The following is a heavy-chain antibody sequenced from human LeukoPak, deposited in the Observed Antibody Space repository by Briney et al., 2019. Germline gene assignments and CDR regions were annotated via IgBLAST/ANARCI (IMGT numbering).Heavy chain of an antibody. CDR3: TRDPPQDYYYDSSGYYTDY. CDR1: GFTFCDYA. V-gene: IGHV3-49*04. D-gene: IGHD3-22*01. J-gene: IGHJ4*02. CDR2: IRSKAYGGTT. Sequence: PGGSLRLSCTASGFTFCDYAMSWVRQAPGKGLEWVGFIRSKAYGGTTEYAASVKGRFTISRDDSKSIAYLQMNSLKTEDTAVYYCTRDPPQDYYYDSSGYYTDYWGQGTLVTVSS.